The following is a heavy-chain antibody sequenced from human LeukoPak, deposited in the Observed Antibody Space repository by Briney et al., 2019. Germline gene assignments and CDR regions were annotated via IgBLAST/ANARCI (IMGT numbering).Heavy chain of an antibody. D-gene: IGHD1-26*01. CDR1: GFSFSGHW. Sequence: PGGSLRLSCAASGFSFSGHWMNGVRQPPGKGLEWVANIKADGSEKYYVDSVKGRFTISRDDAKRTVDLQMDNLRAEDTAIYYCAYRNNFEYWGQGALVTVSS. V-gene: IGHV3-7*05. J-gene: IGHJ4*02. CDR2: IKADGSEK. CDR3: AYRNNFEY.